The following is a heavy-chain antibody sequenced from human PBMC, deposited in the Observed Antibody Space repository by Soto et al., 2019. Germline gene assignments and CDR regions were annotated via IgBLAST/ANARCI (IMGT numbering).Heavy chain of an antibody. CDR3: TRARENNGYVREADY. J-gene: IGHJ4*02. Sequence: EVQLLESGGGLVQPGGSLRLSCAASGLTFTNYAMSWVRQAPGKGLEWVAVISGDGGTTVYEDSVKGRFTISRDSPRNTLSRQMNTLRAEDTAIYYCTRARENNGYVREADYWGQGTLVTVSS. CDR1: GLTFTNYA. V-gene: IGHV3-23*01. CDR2: ISGDGGTT. D-gene: IGHD5-12*01.